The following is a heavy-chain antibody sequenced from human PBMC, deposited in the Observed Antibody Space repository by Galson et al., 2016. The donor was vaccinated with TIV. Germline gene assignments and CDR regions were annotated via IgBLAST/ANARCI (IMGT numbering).Heavy chain of an antibody. D-gene: IGHD5-18*01. V-gene: IGHV1-69*13. Sequence: SVKVSCKAPGGTFTNYGVSWVRQALGQGLEWMGGIIPLFGEAHYAQKFQGRVTISADESTSTVYMELRSLRSGDTAVYYCAKCRNTAMDTYYYYYGLDVWGQGTTVTVSS. CDR1: GGTFTNYG. CDR2: IIPLFGEA. CDR3: AKCRNTAMDTYYYYYGLDV. J-gene: IGHJ6*02.